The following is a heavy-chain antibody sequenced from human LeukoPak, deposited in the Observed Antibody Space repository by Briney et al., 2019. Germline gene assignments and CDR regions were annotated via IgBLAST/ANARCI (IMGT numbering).Heavy chain of an antibody. V-gene: IGHV4-59*01. Sequence: SETLSLTCTVSGGSISSYYWSWIRQPPGKGLEWIGYIYYSGSTNYNPFLKSRVTISVDTSKNQFSLELSSVTAADTAVYYCAREQREISGLGHYYYYGMDVWGQGTTVTVSS. CDR1: GGSISSYY. CDR3: AREQREISGLGHYYYYGMDV. CDR2: IYYSGST. J-gene: IGHJ6*02. D-gene: IGHD3-16*01.